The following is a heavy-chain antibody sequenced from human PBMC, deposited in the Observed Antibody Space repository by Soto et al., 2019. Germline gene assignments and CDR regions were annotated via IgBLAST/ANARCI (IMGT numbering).Heavy chain of an antibody. Sequence: ASVKVSCKASGYTFNSYGISWVRQAPGQGLEGMGWINPYNGNTDYAQKLQDRVTMTTDTSTTTAYMEVRSRRSDDTAVYYCARSGNSDYWGQGTPVTVSS. J-gene: IGHJ4*02. D-gene: IGHD2-15*01. V-gene: IGHV1-18*04. CDR1: GYTFNSYG. CDR2: INPYNGNT. CDR3: ARSGNSDY.